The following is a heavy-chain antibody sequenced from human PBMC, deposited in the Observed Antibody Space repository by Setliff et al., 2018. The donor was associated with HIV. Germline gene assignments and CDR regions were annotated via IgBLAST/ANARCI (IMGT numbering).Heavy chain of an antibody. D-gene: IGHD3-10*01. J-gene: IGHJ6*03. V-gene: IGHV4-61*02. CDR2: VFTSGDT. Sequence: SETLSLTCTVSGDSIGRGNYYWTWIRQPAGKALEWIGRVFTSGDTKYTPNYTPSLKGRVTISVDTAKNQLYLKLSSVTAADTAVYHCARHGKDKGSGSYYRPPNYYYYYMDVWGKGTTVTVSS. CDR1: GDSIGRGNYY. CDR3: ARHGKDKGSGSYYRPPNYYYYYMDV.